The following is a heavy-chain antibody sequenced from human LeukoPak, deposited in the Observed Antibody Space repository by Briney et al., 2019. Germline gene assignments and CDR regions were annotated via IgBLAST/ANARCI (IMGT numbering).Heavy chain of an antibody. CDR2: IYYSGST. CDR3: AIVPVGIAAAGTLY. J-gene: IGHJ4*02. CDR1: GGSISSSSYY. Sequence: SETLSLTCTVSGGSISSSSYYWGWIRQPPGKGLEWIGSIYYSGSTYYNPSLKSRVTISVDTSQNQFSLKLSSVTAADTAVYYCAIVPVGIAAAGTLYWGQGTLVTVSS. D-gene: IGHD6-13*01. V-gene: IGHV4-39*07.